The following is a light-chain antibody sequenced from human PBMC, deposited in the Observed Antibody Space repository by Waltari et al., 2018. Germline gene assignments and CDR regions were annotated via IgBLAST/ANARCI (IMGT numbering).Light chain of an antibody. CDR2: VNSDGSH. Sequence: QLVLTQSPSASASLGASVKLTCTLSSGHTSNTVAWLQQQPEKGPRYLMKVNSDGSHSKGDESPDRFSGASSGAERYLTIASLQSEDEADYYCQTGGHGTWVFGGGTKLTVL. J-gene: IGLJ3*02. CDR1: SGHTSNT. CDR3: QTGGHGTWV. V-gene: IGLV4-69*01.